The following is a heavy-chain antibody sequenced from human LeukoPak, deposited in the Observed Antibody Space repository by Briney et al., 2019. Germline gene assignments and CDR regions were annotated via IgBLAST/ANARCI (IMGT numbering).Heavy chain of an antibody. J-gene: IGHJ3*02. CDR2: ISSSSSTI. D-gene: IGHD3-10*01. Sequence: GGSLRLFCAASGFTFSSYSMNWVRQAPGKGLGWVSYISSSSSTIYYADSVKGRFTISRDNAKNSLYLQMNSLRDEDTAVYYCAKDRVWFGDQHAFDIWGQGTMVTVSS. CDR3: AKDRVWFGDQHAFDI. CDR1: GFTFSSYS. V-gene: IGHV3-48*02.